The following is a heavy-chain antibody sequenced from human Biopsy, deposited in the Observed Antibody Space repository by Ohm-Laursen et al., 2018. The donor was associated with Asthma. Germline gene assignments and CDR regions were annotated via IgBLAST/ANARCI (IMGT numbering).Heavy chain of an antibody. J-gene: IGHJ3*02. D-gene: IGHD3-9*01. Sequence: GASETAFCQSSGYTFINYAIQWARQDPGQRLEWMGWINEGNGNTKYSQKLQGKVTISRETSASTAYMDLSRLRSEDTAVYYCARTYYDFLTGQVNDAFAMWGQGTMVTVSS. V-gene: IGHV1-3*01. CDR2: INEGNGNT. CDR3: ARTYYDFLTGQVNDAFAM. CDR1: GYTFINYA.